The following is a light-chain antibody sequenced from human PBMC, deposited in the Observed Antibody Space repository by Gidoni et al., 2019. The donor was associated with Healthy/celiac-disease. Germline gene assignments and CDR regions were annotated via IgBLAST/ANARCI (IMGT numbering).Light chain of an antibody. V-gene: IGKV1-5*03. J-gene: IGKJ1*01. Sequence: DIQMNQSPPTLSAFVGDRVTITCRVSQSISSWLAWYQQKPGKAPKLLISKASTLESGVPSRFSGSGAGTEFALTISSLQPDDFATYYCKQYSSYSWTFGQGTKVEIK. CDR2: KAS. CDR1: QSISSW. CDR3: KQYSSYSWT.